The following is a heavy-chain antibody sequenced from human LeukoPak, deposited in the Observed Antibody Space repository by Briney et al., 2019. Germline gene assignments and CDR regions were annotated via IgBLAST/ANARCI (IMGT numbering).Heavy chain of an antibody. V-gene: IGHV4-59*08. J-gene: IGHJ4*02. CDR1: GGSISSYY. CDR2: VYHSGST. CDR3: ARNRRPPFDFDY. Sequence: PSETLSLTCTVSGGSISSYYWSWIRQPPGKGLVFIGNVYHSGSTNYNPSLKSRVTISADTSKNQFSLRLSSLTAADTAVYYCARNRRPPFDFDYWGQGTLVTVSS. D-gene: IGHD1-14*01.